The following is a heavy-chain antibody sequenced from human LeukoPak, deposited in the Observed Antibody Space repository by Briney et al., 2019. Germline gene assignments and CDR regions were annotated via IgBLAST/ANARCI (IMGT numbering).Heavy chain of an antibody. CDR1: GGSISSGGYS. J-gene: IGHJ6*04. V-gene: IGHV4-30-2*01. CDR3: ARSPHPYYYYGMDV. Sequence: PSQTLSLTCAVSGGSISSGGYSWSWIRQPPGKGLEWIGYIYHSESTYYNPSLKSRVTISVDRSKNQFSLKLSSVTAADTAVYYCARSPHPYYYYGMDVWGKGTTVTVSS. CDR2: IYHSEST.